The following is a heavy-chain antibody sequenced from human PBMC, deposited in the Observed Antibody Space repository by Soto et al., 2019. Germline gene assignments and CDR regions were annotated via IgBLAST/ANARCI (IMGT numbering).Heavy chain of an antibody. Sequence: GGSLRLSCAASGFTFNTYSMNWVRQAPGKGLEWVSYIGSSGRNLHYADSVRGRFTISRDNAENSLYLQVNSLRAEDTAVYYCARDSHYAFDIWGQGTMVTVSS. V-gene: IGHV3-48*01. CDR1: GFTFNTYS. J-gene: IGHJ3*02. CDR2: IGSSGRNL. CDR3: ARDSHYAFDI.